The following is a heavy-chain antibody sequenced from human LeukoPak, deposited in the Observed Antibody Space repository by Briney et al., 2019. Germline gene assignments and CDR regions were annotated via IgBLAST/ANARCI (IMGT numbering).Heavy chain of an antibody. CDR1: GYRFTNYW. CDR3: ARLSGESAYFDWLSAYYFDY. Sequence: HGESLKISCKGSGYRFTNYWIGWVRQMPGKGLEWMGIIYPGDSDTKYSPSFQGQVTISADKSINTAYLQWSSLKASDTAMYYCARLSGESAYFDWLSAYYFDYWGQGTLVTVSS. V-gene: IGHV5-51*01. CDR2: IYPGDSDT. J-gene: IGHJ4*02. D-gene: IGHD3-9*01.